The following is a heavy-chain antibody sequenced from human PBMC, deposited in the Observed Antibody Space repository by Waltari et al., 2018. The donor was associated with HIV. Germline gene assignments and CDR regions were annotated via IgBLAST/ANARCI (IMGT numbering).Heavy chain of an antibody. Sequence: GGTNYAQKIQGRVTMTRDTSISTAYMELSRLRSDDTAVYYCARIYDYVWGSYRFDAFDIWGQGTMVTVSS. V-gene: IGHV1-2*02. J-gene: IGHJ3*02. CDR2: GGT. CDR3: ARIYDYVWGSYRFDAFDI. D-gene: IGHD3-16*02.